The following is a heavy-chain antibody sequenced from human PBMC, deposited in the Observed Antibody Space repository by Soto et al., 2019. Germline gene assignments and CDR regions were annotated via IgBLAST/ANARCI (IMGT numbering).Heavy chain of an antibody. CDR3: ARLPSTKYYYYYYMDV. J-gene: IGHJ6*03. Sequence: PSETLSLTCTVSGGSISSSSYYWGWIRQPPGKGLEWIGSIYYSGSTYYNPSLKSRVTISVDTSKNQFPLKLSSVTAADTAVYYCARLPSTKYYYYYYMDVWGKGTTVTVSS. CDR2: IYYSGST. D-gene: IGHD2-2*01. V-gene: IGHV4-39*01. CDR1: GGSISSSSYY.